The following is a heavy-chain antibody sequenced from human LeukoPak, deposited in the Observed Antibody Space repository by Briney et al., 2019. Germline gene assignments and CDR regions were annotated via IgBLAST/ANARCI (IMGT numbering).Heavy chain of an antibody. J-gene: IGHJ4*02. Sequence: GGSLRLSCAASGFSFSNYWMTWVRQAPGKGLEWVANIKQDGSEKYYGDSVKGRFTISRDNAKNSLYLQMNSLRAEDSAVYYCAKEESNFWSGYPDYWGQGTLVTASS. CDR2: IKQDGSEK. CDR3: AKEESNFWSGYPDY. D-gene: IGHD3-3*01. CDR1: GFSFSNYW. V-gene: IGHV3-7*05.